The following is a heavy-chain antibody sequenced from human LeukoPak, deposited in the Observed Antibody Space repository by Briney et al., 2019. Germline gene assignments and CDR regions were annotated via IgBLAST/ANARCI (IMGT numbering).Heavy chain of an antibody. CDR3: AKDLAWEGIFDY. D-gene: IGHD1-26*01. Sequence: PGGALRLSCAASGFTSSSYAMSWVRQAPGKGLEWVSAISGSGGSTYYADSVKGRFTISRDNSKNTLYLQMNSLRAEDTAVYYCAKDLAWEGIFDYWGQGTLVTVSS. J-gene: IGHJ4*02. V-gene: IGHV3-23*01. CDR1: GFTSSSYA. CDR2: ISGSGGST.